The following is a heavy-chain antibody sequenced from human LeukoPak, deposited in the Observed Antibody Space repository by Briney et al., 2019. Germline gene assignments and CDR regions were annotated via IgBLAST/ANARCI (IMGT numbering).Heavy chain of an antibody. CDR3: ARMIATGDRGYFDY. CDR1: GYTFSTYW. Sequence: GESLKISCKGSGYTFSTYWIAWVRQMPGKGLERMAIIYPGDSDTRYSPSFQGQVTISVDRSVSTAYLQWSGLKTSDTAMYYCARMIATGDRGYFDYWGQGTLVTVSS. D-gene: IGHD6-13*01. J-gene: IGHJ4*02. V-gene: IGHV5-51*01. CDR2: IYPGDSDT.